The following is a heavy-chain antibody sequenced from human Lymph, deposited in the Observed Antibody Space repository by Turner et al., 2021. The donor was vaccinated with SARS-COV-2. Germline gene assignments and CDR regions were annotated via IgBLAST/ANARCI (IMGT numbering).Heavy chain of an antibody. CDR2: FDPEDGEI. Sequence: QVQLVQSGAEVQKPGSSLKVSCKVSGYTLTEISMHWVRQAPGKGLEWMGGFDPEDGEIIYAKKFQGRVTMTEDTSTDTAYMEMSSLRSEDTAVYYCATVLCTGSSCYYYGMDVWGQGTTVTVSS. J-gene: IGHJ6*02. CDR3: ATVLCTGSSCYYYGMDV. CDR1: GYTLTEIS. D-gene: IGHD2-15*01. V-gene: IGHV1-24*01.